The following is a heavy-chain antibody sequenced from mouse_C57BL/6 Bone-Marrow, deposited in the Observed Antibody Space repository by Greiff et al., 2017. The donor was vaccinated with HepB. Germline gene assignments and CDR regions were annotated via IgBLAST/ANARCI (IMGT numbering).Heavy chain of an antibody. CDR3: ARHLGAMDY. D-gene: IGHD4-1*01. CDR2: ISSGGSYT. J-gene: IGHJ4*01. V-gene: IGHV5-6*01. CDR1: GFTFSSYG. Sequence: EVKVVESGGDLVKPGGSLKLSCAASGFTFSSYGMSWVRQTPDKRLEWVATISSGGSYTYYPDSVKGRFTISRDNAKNTLYLQMSSLKSEDTAMYYCARHLGAMDYWGQGTSVTVSS.